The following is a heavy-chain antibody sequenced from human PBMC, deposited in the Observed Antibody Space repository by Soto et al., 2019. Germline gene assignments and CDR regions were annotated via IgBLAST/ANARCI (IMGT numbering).Heavy chain of an antibody. J-gene: IGHJ4*02. CDR2: IRGSGGET. Sequence: EVQLLESGGGLVQPGGSLRVSCAASGFTFRNFVMSWVRQAPGKGLEWVSAIRGSGGETFYADSVKGRFTISRDNSKNTLYLLMNRQRDEDTALYFCAQDRGWGVVSPSHDYWGQGTLVTVSS. V-gene: IGHV3-23*01. CDR1: GFTFRNFV. CDR3: AQDRGWGVVSPSHDY. D-gene: IGHD2-21*01.